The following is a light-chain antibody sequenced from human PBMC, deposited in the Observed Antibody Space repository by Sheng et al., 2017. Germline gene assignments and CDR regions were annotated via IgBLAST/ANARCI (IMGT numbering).Light chain of an antibody. V-gene: IGKV1-5*03. J-gene: IGKJ1*01. CDR3: QQYNSYPT. CDR1: QSISSW. Sequence: DIQMTQSPSTLSASVGDRVTITCRASQSISSWLAWYQQKPGKAPKLLIYKASSLESGVPSRFSGSGSGTEFTLTISSLQPDDFATYYCQQYNSYPTFGQGPRWK. CDR2: KAS.